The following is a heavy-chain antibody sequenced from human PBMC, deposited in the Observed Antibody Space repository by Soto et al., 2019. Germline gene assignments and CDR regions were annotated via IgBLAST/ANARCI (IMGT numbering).Heavy chain of an antibody. CDR2: INPNSGGT. V-gene: IGHV1-2*04. CDR3: ARDSSSSLGGYYYYGMDV. J-gene: IGHJ6*02. CDR1: GYTFTGYY. D-gene: IGHD6-6*01. Sequence: ASVKVSCKASGYTFTGYYMHWVRQAPGQGLEWMGWINPNSGGTNYAQKFQGWVAMTRDTSISTAYMELSRLRSDDTAVYYCARDSSSSLGGYYYYGMDVWGQGTTVTVSS.